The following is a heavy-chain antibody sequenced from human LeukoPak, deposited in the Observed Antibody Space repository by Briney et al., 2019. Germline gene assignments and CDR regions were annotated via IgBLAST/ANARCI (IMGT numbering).Heavy chain of an antibody. J-gene: IGHJ4*02. D-gene: IGHD6-6*01. V-gene: IGHV4-34*01. CDR2: INHSGST. CDR1: GGSFSGYY. CDR3: ARTDSSIAARRRYYFDY. Sequence: SETLSLTCAVYGGSFSGYYWSWIRQPPGKGLEWIGEINHSGSTNYNPSLKSRVTISVDTSKNQFSLKLSSVTAADTAVYYCARTDSSIAARRRYYFDYWGQGTLVTVSS.